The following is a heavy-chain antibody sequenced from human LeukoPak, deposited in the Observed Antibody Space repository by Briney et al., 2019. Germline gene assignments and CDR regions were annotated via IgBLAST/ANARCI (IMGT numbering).Heavy chain of an antibody. D-gene: IGHD7-27*01. J-gene: IGHJ4*02. CDR2: INPSGGGT. V-gene: IGHV1-46*01. CDR3: ARGQSKCLGH. Sequence: ASVKVSCKASGYSFTDYYIHWVRQAPGQGLEWMGVINPSGGGTTYAQRFQGRVTMTRDTSTSTVHMELSSLRSEDTAVYYCARGQSKCLGHWGQGTLVTVSS. CDR1: GYSFTDYY.